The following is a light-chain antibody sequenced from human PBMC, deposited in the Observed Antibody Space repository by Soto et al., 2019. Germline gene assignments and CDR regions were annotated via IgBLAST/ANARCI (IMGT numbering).Light chain of an antibody. J-gene: IGLJ1*01. CDR2: EVS. CDR3: SSYTSSSPYV. V-gene: IGLV2-14*01. Sequence: QSVLTQPASVSGSPGQSITIYCTGTSGDVGGYKFVSWYQQHPGKAPKLMIYEVSNRPSGVSNRFSGSKSGNTASLTISGLQAEDEADYYCSSYTSSSPYVFGTGTKVTVL. CDR1: SGDVGGYKF.